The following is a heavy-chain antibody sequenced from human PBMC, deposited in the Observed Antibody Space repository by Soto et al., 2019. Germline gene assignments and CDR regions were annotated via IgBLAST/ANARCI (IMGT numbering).Heavy chain of an antibody. CDR1: GGSVSSGSYY. CDR3: ARGKHDYGDYVGMDV. Sequence: QVQLQESGPGLVKPSETLSLTCTVSGGSVSSGSYYWSWIRQPPGKGLEWIGYIYYSGSTNYNPSLKSRVTISVDTSKNRFSLKLSSVTAADTAVYYCARGKHDYGDYVGMDVWGQGTTVTVSS. V-gene: IGHV4-61*01. D-gene: IGHD4-17*01. J-gene: IGHJ6*02. CDR2: IYYSGST.